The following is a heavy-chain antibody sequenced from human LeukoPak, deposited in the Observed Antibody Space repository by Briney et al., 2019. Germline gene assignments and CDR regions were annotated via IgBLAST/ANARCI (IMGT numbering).Heavy chain of an antibody. V-gene: IGHV3-23*01. CDR3: AKGGYYFDS. Sequence: GGSLRLSCAASGFTFSTYIMNWVRQAPGKGLEWVSGISGGGGSTYYVASVKGRFTISRDNSKDTLYLQMSSLRAEDTAVYYCAKGGYYFDSWGQGTLVIVSS. J-gene: IGHJ4*02. CDR2: ISGGGGST. CDR1: GFTFSTYI.